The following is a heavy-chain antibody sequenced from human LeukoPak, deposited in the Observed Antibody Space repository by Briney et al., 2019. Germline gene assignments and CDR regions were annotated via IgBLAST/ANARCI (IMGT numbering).Heavy chain of an antibody. Sequence: SETLSLTCAVYGGSFSGYYWSWIRQPPGKGLDWIGEINHSGSTNYNPSLKSRVTISVDTSKNQFSLKLSSVTAADTAVYYCARGLYYYDSSGYYYVSAFDYWGQGTLVTVSS. V-gene: IGHV4-34*01. J-gene: IGHJ4*02. CDR3: ARGLYYYDSSGYYYVSAFDY. CDR1: GGSFSGYY. CDR2: INHSGST. D-gene: IGHD3-22*01.